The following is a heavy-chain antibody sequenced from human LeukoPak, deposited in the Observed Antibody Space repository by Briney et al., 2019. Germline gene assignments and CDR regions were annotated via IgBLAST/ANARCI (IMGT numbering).Heavy chain of an antibody. V-gene: IGHV3-23*01. J-gene: IGHJ4*02. CDR1: GFTFSSYT. D-gene: IGHD2-21*01. CDR2: SDSGNT. CDR3: AKAPVTTCRGAYCYPFDY. Sequence: PEGSLRLSCAASGFTFSSYTMSWVRLAPGKGLEWVSASDSGNTYHADSVKGRFTISRDSSKNTLFLQMNRLRPEDAAVYYCAKAPVTTCRGAYCYPFDYWGQGTLITVSS.